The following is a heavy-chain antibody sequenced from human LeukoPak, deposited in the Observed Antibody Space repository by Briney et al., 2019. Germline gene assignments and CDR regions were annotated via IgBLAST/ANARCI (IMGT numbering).Heavy chain of an antibody. J-gene: IGHJ4*02. CDR1: GFSFSSHT. V-gene: IGHV3-48*01. Sequence: GGSLRLSCEVSGFSFSSHTMNWVRQAPGKGLEWIAHIGTIGTTIYYADSVKGRFTISRDNSKNTLSLQMNSLRAEDTAIYYCAKDIAQGYTYGSIEQDYWGQGTLVTVSS. D-gene: IGHD5-18*01. CDR3: AKDIAQGYTYGSIEQDY. CDR2: IGTIGTTI.